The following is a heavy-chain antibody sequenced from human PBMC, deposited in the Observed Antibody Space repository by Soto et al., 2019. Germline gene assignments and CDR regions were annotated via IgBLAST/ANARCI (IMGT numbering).Heavy chain of an antibody. CDR3: AVAVAGPTAIGY. CDR1: GFTFSSYW. J-gene: IGHJ4*02. Sequence: EVQLVESGGGLVQPGGSLRLSXXXXGFTFSSYWMHWVRQAPGKGLVWVSRINSDGSSTSYADSVKGRFTISRDNAKNTLYLQMNSLRAEDTAVYYCAVAVAGPTAIGYWGQGTLVTVSS. CDR2: INSDGSST. V-gene: IGHV3-74*01. D-gene: IGHD6-19*01.